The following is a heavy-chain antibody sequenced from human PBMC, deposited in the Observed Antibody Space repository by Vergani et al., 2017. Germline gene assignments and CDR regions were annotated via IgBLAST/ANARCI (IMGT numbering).Heavy chain of an antibody. CDR1: EYSFRNYC. CDR3: ARHTTYTDS. CDR2: IYPADSDT. J-gene: IGHJ4*02. Sequence: EVELVQSGPEMRKPGESLTLFCKGSEYSFRNYCIGWVRQMPGKGLEWMGIIYPADSDTRYSPSFQGQVTISADKSISTAFLQWDSLKASDTALYYCARHTTYTDSWGQGTLVTVSS. V-gene: IGHV5-51*01. D-gene: IGHD1-1*01.